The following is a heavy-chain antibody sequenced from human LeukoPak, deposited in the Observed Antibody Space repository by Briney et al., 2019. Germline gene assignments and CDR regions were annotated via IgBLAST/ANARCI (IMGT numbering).Heavy chain of an antibody. J-gene: IGHJ2*01. D-gene: IGHD3-10*01. Sequence: SVNVSCMASGGTFSSYAISWVRQAPGQGLEWMGRIIPIFGTANYAQKFQGRVTITADKSTSTAYMELSSLRSEDTAVYYCARGWFGELLGYFDLWGRGTLVTVSS. V-gene: IGHV1-69*06. CDR3: ARGWFGELLGYFDL. CDR2: IIPIFGTA. CDR1: GGTFSSYA.